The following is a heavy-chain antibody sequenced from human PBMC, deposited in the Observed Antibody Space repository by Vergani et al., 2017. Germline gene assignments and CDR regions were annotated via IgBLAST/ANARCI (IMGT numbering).Heavy chain of an antibody. D-gene: IGHD2-2*02. V-gene: IGHV4-31*03. CDR3: ARGGVPAAISSAWFDH. CDR2: IHYSGST. Sequence: QVQLQESGPGLVKPSQTLSLTCTVSGGSITTGGYYWSWIRQRPGKGLEWIGYIHYSGSTYYNPSLESRLMISIDTSKNQFSLKLRSVAAADTAVYYCARGGVPAAISSAWFDHWGQGTLVTVSS. CDR1: GGSITTGGYY. J-gene: IGHJ5*02.